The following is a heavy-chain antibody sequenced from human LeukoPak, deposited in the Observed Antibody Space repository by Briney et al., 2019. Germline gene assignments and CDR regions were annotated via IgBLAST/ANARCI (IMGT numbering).Heavy chain of an antibody. D-gene: IGHD3-10*02. CDR3: AREGGYVERTLDS. J-gene: IGHJ4*02. CDR2: IYNSGRT. CDR1: GGSISSGGNF. Sequence: SQTLSLTCTVSGGSISSGGNFWTWIRQHPGKGLEWIGYIYNSGRTYYNPSLKRRVTISLDTSKNQFSLKLSSVTAADTAVYYCAREGGYVERTLDSWGQGTLVTVSP. V-gene: IGHV4-31*03.